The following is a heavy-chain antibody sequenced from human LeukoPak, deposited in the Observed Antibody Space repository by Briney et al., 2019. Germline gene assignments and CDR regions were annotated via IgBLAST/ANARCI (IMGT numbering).Heavy chain of an antibody. CDR2: INWNGGST. J-gene: IGHJ4*02. CDR1: GFTFDDYG. Sequence: PGGSLRLSCAASGFTFDDYGMSWVRQAPGKGLEWVSGINWNGGSTGYADSVKGRFTISRDNAKNSLYLQMNSLRAEDTALYYCARGKARREGYYFDYWGQGTLVTVSS. CDR3: ARGKARREGYYFDY. V-gene: IGHV3-20*04. D-gene: IGHD6-13*01.